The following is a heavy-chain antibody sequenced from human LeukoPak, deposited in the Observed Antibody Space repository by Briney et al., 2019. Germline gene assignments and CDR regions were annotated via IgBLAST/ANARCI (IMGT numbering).Heavy chain of an antibody. CDR2: ISSSGSTI. CDR1: GFTFSDYY. Sequence: PGGSLRLSCAASGFTFSDYYMSWIRQAPGKGLEWVSYISSSGSTIYYADSVKGRSTISRDNAKNSLYLQMNSLRAEDTAVYYCARSLWYSSSPAFDPWGQGTLVTVSS. D-gene: IGHD6-13*01. CDR3: ARSLWYSSSPAFDP. V-gene: IGHV3-11*01. J-gene: IGHJ5*02.